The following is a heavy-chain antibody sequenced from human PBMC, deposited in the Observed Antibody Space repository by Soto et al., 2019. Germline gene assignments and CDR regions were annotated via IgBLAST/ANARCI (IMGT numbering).Heavy chain of an antibody. V-gene: IGHV3-30*18. CDR3: AKDQYYGSGSRPVGY. D-gene: IGHD3-10*01. Sequence: QVQLVESGGGVVQPGRSLRLSCAASGFTFSSYGMHWVRQAPGTGLEWVAVISYDGSNKYYADSVKGRFTISRDNSKNTLYLQMNSLRAEDTAVYYCAKDQYYGSGSRPVGYWGQGTLVTVSS. CDR1: GFTFSSYG. J-gene: IGHJ4*02. CDR2: ISYDGSNK.